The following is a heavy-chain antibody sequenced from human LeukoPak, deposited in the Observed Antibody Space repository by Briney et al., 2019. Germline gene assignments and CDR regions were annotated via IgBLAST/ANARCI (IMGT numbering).Heavy chain of an antibody. Sequence: ASVKVSCKASGYTFTSYYMHWVRQAPGQGLEWMGIINPSGGSTSYAQKFQCRVTMTRDTSTSTVYMELSSLRSEDTAVYYCAREPEHCGGDCGFDYWGQGTLVTVSS. V-gene: IGHV1-46*01. CDR2: INPSGGST. CDR3: AREPEHCGGDCGFDY. J-gene: IGHJ4*02. CDR1: GYTFTSYY. D-gene: IGHD2-21*02.